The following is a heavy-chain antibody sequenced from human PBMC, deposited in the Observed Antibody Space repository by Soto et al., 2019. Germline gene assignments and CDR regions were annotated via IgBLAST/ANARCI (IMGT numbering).Heavy chain of an antibody. Sequence: SVKVSCKASGGTFSSYAISWVRQAPGQGLDWMGGIIPIFGTANYAQKFQGRVTITADESTSTAYMELSSLRSEDTAVYYCARAPPVDYYDSSGSNWFDPWGEGTLVTVSS. CDR3: ARAPPVDYYDSSGSNWFDP. D-gene: IGHD3-22*01. J-gene: IGHJ5*02. CDR1: GGTFSSYA. CDR2: IIPIFGTA. V-gene: IGHV1-69*13.